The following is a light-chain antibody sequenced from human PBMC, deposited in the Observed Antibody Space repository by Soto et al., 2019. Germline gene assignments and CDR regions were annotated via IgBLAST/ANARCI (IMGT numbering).Light chain of an antibody. CDR2: VAS. J-gene: IGKJ4*01. CDR1: QSISNK. V-gene: IGKV3-15*01. CDR3: QEYNNWHPIT. Sequence: EIVMTQSPATLAVSPGERATLSCTASQSISNKLAWYQQKPGQAPRLLIYVASTRATGIPARFSGSGSGTEFTLTITSLQSEDFAVYYCQEYNNWHPITFGGGTKVEIK.